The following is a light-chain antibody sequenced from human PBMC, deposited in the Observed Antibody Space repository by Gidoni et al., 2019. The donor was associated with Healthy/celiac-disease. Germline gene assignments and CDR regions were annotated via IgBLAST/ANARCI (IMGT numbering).Light chain of an antibody. CDR3: QQYNSYSPIT. V-gene: IGKV1-5*01. CDR1: HSISSW. J-gene: IGKJ5*01. CDR2: DAC. Sequence: DIQMTPSPSTLSASVGDRVTITCRASHSISSWLDWYQQKPGKAPKLLIYDACSLESGVPSRFSGSGAGTEFTLIISSLQPDDFATYYCQQYNSYSPITFGQGTRLEIK.